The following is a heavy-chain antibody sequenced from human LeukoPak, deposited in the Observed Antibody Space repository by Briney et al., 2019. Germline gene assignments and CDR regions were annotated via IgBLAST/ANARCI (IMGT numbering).Heavy chain of an antibody. J-gene: IGHJ4*02. D-gene: IGHD6-13*01. CDR1: GGSISSYY. Sequence: PSETLSLTCTVSGGSISSYYWSWIRQPPGKGLEWIGYISYSGSTNYSPSLKSRLTISLDTSKRQFSLNLNSVTVADTALYYCARDYGGGWFQIDYWGQGTLVTVSS. V-gene: IGHV4-59*12. CDR2: ISYSGST. CDR3: ARDYGGGWFQIDY.